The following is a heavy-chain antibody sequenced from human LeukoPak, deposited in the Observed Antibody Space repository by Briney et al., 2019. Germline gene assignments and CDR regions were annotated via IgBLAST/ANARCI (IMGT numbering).Heavy chain of an antibody. CDR3: ARLRGSGYDRFDY. V-gene: IGHV5-51*01. Sequence: EASVKVSCKCSGYSFTSYWIGWVRQMPGKGLEWMEIISPGDSKTIYSPSFQGQVTISADKSISTAYLQWSSLKASGTAMYYCARLRGSGYDRFDYWGQGTLVTVSS. D-gene: IGHD5-12*01. CDR1: GYSFTSYW. J-gene: IGHJ4*02. CDR2: ISPGDSKT.